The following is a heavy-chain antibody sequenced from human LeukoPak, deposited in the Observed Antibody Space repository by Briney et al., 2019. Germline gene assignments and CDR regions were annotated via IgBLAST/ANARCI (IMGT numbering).Heavy chain of an antibody. CDR2: IKDDGSQK. CDR1: GFTFSSYW. J-gene: IGHJ3*02. D-gene: IGHD2-2*01. CDR3: ARYKLYHGAFDI. Sequence: GGSLRLSCAASGFTFSSYWMAWVRQAPGKELEWVANIKDDGSQKYYVDSVKGRFTISRDNAKNSLYLQMNSLRAEDTAVYYCARYKLYHGAFDIWGQGTVVTVSS. V-gene: IGHV3-7*04.